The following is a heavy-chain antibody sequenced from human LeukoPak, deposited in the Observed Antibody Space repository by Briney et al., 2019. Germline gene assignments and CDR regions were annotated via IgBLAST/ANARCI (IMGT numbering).Heavy chain of an antibody. Sequence: GGSLRLSCAASGFTFSSYGMHWVRQAPGKGVEWVAVIWYDGSNKYYADSVKGRFTISRDNSKNTLYLQMNSLRAEDTAVYYCARDTARVVVPAAIRGPWGQGTLVTVSS. CDR3: ARDTARVVVPAAIRGP. CDR2: IWYDGSNK. V-gene: IGHV3-33*01. J-gene: IGHJ5*02. D-gene: IGHD2-2*02. CDR1: GFTFSSYG.